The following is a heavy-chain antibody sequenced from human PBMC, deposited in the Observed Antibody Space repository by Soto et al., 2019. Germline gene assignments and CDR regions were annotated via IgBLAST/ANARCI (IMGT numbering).Heavy chain of an antibody. CDR2: ISDYNGNT. V-gene: IGHV1-18*01. D-gene: IGHD3-10*01. CDR1: GYTFSRYG. CDR3: AREGYYSGSGTYSPPRYYGMDV. Sequence: QVQLVQSGAEVKRAGASVKVSCKASGYTFSRYGLSWVRQAPGQGLEWMGWISDYNGNTHYAKKFQGRVVMTTDTSTRKAYMELRSLRSDDTAVYFCAREGYYSGSGTYSPPRYYGMDVWGQGTTVTVSS. J-gene: IGHJ6*02.